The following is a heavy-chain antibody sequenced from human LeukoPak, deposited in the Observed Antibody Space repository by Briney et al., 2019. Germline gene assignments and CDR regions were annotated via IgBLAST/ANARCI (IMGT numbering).Heavy chain of an antibody. Sequence: PSETLSLTCTVSGGSISSYYRSWIRQPPGKGLEWIGSIYYSGSTYYNPSLKSRVTISVDTSKNQFSLKLSSVTAAGTAVYYCARQGAFNYWGQGTLVTVSS. D-gene: IGHD3-16*01. CDR1: GGSISSYY. V-gene: IGHV4-59*05. CDR2: IYYSGST. CDR3: ARQGAFNY. J-gene: IGHJ4*02.